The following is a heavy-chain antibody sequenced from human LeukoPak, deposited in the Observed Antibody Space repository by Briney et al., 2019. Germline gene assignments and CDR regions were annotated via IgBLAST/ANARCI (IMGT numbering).Heavy chain of an antibody. CDR2: IYYSGST. CDR3: ASGDSDIAVADAFDI. V-gene: IGHV4-39*07. D-gene: IGHD6-19*01. J-gene: IGHJ3*02. Sequence: SETLSLTCTVSGGSISSSSYYWGWIRQPPGKGLEWIGSIYYSGSTYYNPSLKSRVTISVDTSKNQFSLKLSSVTAADTAVYYCASGDSDIAVADAFDIWGQGTMVTVSS. CDR1: GGSISSSSYY.